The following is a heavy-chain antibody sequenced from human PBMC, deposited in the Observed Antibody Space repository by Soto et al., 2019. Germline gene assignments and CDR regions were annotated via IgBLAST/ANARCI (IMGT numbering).Heavy chain of an antibody. CDR2: IYYSGST. Sequence: QLQLQESGPGLVKPSETLSLTCTVSGGSISSSSYYWGWIRQPPGKGLEWIGSIYYSGSTYYNPSLKSRVPLSGDPSNHQFSLMLSSVTAADTAVYYWATIRWDYDSSGYYYAGPAEYFQHWGQGTLVTVSS. V-gene: IGHV4-39*01. CDR1: GGSISSSSYY. CDR3: ATIRWDYDSSGYYYAGPAEYFQH. D-gene: IGHD3-22*01. J-gene: IGHJ1*01.